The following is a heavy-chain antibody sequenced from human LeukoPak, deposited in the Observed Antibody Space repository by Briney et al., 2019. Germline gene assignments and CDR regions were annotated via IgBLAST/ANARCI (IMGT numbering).Heavy chain of an antibody. D-gene: IGHD3-10*01. J-gene: IGHJ5*02. CDR2: INPNSGGT. V-gene: IGHV1-2*02. CDR1: GYTFTGYY. Sequence: ASVKVSCKASGYTFTGYYMHWVRQAPGQGPEWMGWINPNSGGTNYAQKFQGRVTMTRDTSISTAYMELSRLRSDDTAVYYCARDYYGSGSYYWFDPWGQGTLVTVSS. CDR3: ARDYYGSGSYYWFDP.